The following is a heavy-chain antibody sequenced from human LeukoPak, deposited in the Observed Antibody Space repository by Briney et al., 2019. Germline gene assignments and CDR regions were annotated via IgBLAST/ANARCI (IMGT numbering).Heavy chain of an antibody. J-gene: IGHJ5*02. V-gene: IGHV1-46*01. Sequence: ASVKVSCKASGYTFTSYYMHWVRQAPGQGLEWMGIINPSGGSTSYAQKFKGRVAMTRDTSTSTVYMELSSLRAEDTAVYYCARDDYGAHAGFDPWGQGTLVTVSS. CDR3: ARDDYGAHAGFDP. CDR1: GYTFTSYY. D-gene: IGHD4-17*01. CDR2: INPSGGST.